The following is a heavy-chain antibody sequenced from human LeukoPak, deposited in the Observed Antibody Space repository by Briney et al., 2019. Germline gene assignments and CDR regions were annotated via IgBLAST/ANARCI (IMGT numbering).Heavy chain of an antibody. Sequence: PSETLSLTCAVYGGPFSGYYWTWIRQPPGKGLEWIGEINHSGSTNYNPSLKSRVTISVDTSKSQFSLKLSSVTAADTAIYFCARRGLRFLESVKYSWFDPWGQGTLVTVSS. D-gene: IGHD3-3*01. CDR1: GGPFSGYY. V-gene: IGHV4-34*01. J-gene: IGHJ5*02. CDR2: INHSGST. CDR3: ARRGLRFLESVKYSWFDP.